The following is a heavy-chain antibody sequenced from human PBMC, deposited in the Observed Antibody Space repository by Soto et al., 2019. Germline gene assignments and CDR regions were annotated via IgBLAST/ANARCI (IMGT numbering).Heavy chain of an antibody. CDR3: ARDRADIVVVVAATPNPNFDY. CDR1: GYTFTSYG. D-gene: IGHD2-15*01. Sequence: ASVKVSCKASGYTFTSYGISWVRQAPGQGLEWMGWISAYNGNTNYAQKLQGRVTMTTDTSTGTAYMELRSLRSDDTAVYYCARDRADIVVVVAATPNPNFDYWGQGTLVTVSS. J-gene: IGHJ4*02. CDR2: ISAYNGNT. V-gene: IGHV1-18*01.